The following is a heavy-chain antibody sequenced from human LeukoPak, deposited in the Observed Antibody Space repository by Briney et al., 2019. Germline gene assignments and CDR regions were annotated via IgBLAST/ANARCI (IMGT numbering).Heavy chain of an antibody. V-gene: IGHV4-4*07. Sequence: SETLSLTCTVSGGSISGFYWTWIRQPAGKGLEWVGRIYTSGSTNYNPSLKSRVTISVDTSKNQFSLKLSSVTAADTAVYYCARCPSPIAAAGTGFDYWGQGTLVTVSS. CDR2: IYTSGST. CDR3: ARCPSPIAAAGTGFDY. D-gene: IGHD6-13*01. J-gene: IGHJ4*02. CDR1: GGSISGFY.